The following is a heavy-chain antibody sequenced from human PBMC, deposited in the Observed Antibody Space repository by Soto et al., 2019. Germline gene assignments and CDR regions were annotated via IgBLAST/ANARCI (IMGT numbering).Heavy chain of an antibody. CDR3: ARDELAYPDYCYFDL. D-gene: IGHD3-16*01. CDR1: GVTFSSYA. J-gene: IGHJ2*01. Sequence: QVQLVQSGAAVKKPGSSVKVSCKASGVTFSSYAISWVRQAPGQGLEWMGGIIPIFGTANYAQKFQGRVTITADESTSTAYMELSSLRSEDTAVYYCARDELAYPDYCYFDLWGRGTLVTVSS. CDR2: IIPIFGTA. V-gene: IGHV1-69*01.